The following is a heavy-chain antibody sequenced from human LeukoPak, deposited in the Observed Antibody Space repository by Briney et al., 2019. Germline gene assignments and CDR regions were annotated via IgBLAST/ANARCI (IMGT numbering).Heavy chain of an antibody. J-gene: IGHJ6*03. CDR1: GGSISSGGYY. Sequence: PSQTLSLTCSVSGGSISSGGYYWSWIRQHPGKGLEWIGYIYYSGSTYYNPSLKSRVTISVDTSKNQFSLKLSSVTAADTAVYYCARVGRGSGYSRYYYYMDVWGKGTTVTVSS. D-gene: IGHD3-3*01. V-gene: IGHV4-31*03. CDR2: IYYSGST. CDR3: ARVGRGSGYSRYYYYMDV.